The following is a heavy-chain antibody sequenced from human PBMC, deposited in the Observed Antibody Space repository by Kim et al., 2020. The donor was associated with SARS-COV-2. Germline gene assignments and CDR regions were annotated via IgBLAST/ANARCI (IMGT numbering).Heavy chain of an antibody. CDR1: GFTFSNAR. J-gene: IGHJ5*02. V-gene: IGHV3-15*01. CDR2: IKRKTDGGTT. CDR3: TTAETA. Sequence: GGSLRLSCAASGFTFSNARMSWVRQAPGKGLEWVGRIKRKTDGGTTDYAAPVKGRFTISRDDSKNTLYLQMNSLKTEDTAVYFCTTAETAWGQGTLVTVS.